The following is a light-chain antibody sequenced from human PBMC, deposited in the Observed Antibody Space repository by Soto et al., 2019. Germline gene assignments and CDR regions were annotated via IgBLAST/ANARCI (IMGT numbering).Light chain of an antibody. Sequence: QSALTHPASVSGSPGQSITISRTGTSSDVAGYNYVSWYEQHPGKAPKLMIYDVSNRPSGVSNRFAGCKAGNRASLTISGLQAEGEADYYCSSYTGGGTRVFGTGTKVSGL. CDR1: SSDVAGYNY. CDR3: SSYTGGGTRV. J-gene: IGLJ1*01. V-gene: IGLV2-14*01. CDR2: DVS.